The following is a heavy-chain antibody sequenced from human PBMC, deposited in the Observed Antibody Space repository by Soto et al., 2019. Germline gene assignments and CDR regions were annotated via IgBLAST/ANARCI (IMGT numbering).Heavy chain of an antibody. CDR1: GYTFTNYY. J-gene: IGHJ4*02. V-gene: IGHV1-46*03. D-gene: IGHD2-15*01. CDR3: AGVDCSGGSCHRFDY. CDR2: INPSDSTT. Sequence: ASVKVSCKASGYTFTNYYMQWVRQAPGQGLEWMGIINPSDSTTSYAQKFQGRVTMTRDTSTSTVYMELSSLRSEDTAVYYCAGVDCSGGSCHRFDYWGQGTLVTVSS.